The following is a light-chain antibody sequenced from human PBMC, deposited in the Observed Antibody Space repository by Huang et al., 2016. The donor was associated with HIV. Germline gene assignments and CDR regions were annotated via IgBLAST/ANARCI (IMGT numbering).Light chain of an antibody. Sequence: EIVMTQSPATLSVSPGERATLSCRASQSVSSNLAWYQQKHGQAPRRLSYGESTRATGIPARFSGSGSGTEVTLTISSLQSEDFAVYYCQQYNNWPPLITFGQGTRVEIK. V-gene: IGKV3-15*01. CDR3: QQYNNWPPLIT. J-gene: IGKJ5*01. CDR2: GES. CDR1: QSVSSN.